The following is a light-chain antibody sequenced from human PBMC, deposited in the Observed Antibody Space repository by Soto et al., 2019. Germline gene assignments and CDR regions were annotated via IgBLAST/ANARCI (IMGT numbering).Light chain of an antibody. CDR3: QQLRIYPRAT. Sequence: DIQFTQSPSFLSASVGDRITITCRSSQDISTYLAWYQQKPGKAPKLLIYAASILQSGVPSRFSGSGSGTEFTLTISSLQPEDFATYYCQQLRIYPRATFGGGTKVDI. J-gene: IGKJ4*01. V-gene: IGKV1-9*01. CDR1: QDISTY. CDR2: AAS.